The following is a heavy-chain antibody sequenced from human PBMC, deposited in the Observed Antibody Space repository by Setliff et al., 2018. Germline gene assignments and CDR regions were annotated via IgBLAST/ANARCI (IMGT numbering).Heavy chain of an antibody. J-gene: IGHJ4*02. CDR2: ISAYNGNT. Sequence: ASVKVSCKTSGYTFTSYGISWVRQGPGQGLEWMGWISAYNGNTNYAQKFQGRVTMTTDTSTSTAYMELRXXRXXXXXXYYCAREGIERYQYYNFWSGYYTPDYWGQGTLVTVSS. V-gene: IGHV1-18*01. CDR1: GYTFTSYG. CDR3: AREGIERYQYYNFWSGYYTPDY. D-gene: IGHD3-3*01.